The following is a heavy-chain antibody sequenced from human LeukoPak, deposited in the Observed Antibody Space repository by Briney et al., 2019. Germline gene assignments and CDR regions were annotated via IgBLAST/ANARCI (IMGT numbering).Heavy chain of an antibody. V-gene: IGHV4-34*01. CDR3: ARDTKVGGSSSAGFDY. J-gene: IGHJ4*02. D-gene: IGHD6-6*01. CDR1: GGSFSGYY. Sequence: SETLSLTCAVYGGSFSGYYWSWIRQPPGKGLEWIGEINHSGSTNYNPSLKSRVTISVDTSKNQFSLKLSSVTAADTAVYYCARDTKVGGSSSAGFDYWGQGTLVTVSS. CDR2: INHSGST.